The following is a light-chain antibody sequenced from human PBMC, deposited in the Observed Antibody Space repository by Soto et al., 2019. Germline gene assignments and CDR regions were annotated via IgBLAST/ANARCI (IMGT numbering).Light chain of an antibody. CDR3: QHSTTWT. J-gene: IGKJ1*01. Sequence: DIQMTQSPSSVSASVGDRVTITCRASQGISTYLNWYQQKPGKAPKLLIYVASSLQSGVPSRFSGSGSETDFTLTISSLQPEDFATYSCQHSTTWTFGQGTKVDIK. CDR1: QGISTY. V-gene: IGKV1-39*01. CDR2: VAS.